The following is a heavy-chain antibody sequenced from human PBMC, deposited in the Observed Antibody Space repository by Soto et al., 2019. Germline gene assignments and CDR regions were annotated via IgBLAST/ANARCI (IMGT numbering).Heavy chain of an antibody. CDR3: ATRSPATIAAGGFY. D-gene: IGHD6-13*01. Sequence: QVQLQESGPGMVKPSGTLSLTCGVSGGSMSSNNWWTWVRQPPGKGLEWIGEIYLSGSTNYNPSLKSRVTITVDKSKNHFSLNLNSVTAADRAVYYCATRSPATIAAGGFYWGQGALVTVSS. V-gene: IGHV4-4*02. CDR2: IYLSGST. CDR1: GGSMSSNNW. J-gene: IGHJ4*02.